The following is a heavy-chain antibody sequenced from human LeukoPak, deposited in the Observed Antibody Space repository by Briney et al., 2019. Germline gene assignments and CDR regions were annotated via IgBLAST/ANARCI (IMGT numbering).Heavy chain of an antibody. J-gene: IGHJ4*02. D-gene: IGHD7-27*01. Sequence: SETLSLTCAVSGASVSSGGYAWSWIRLPPGKGLEWTGYNGNSNYNPSLKSRVTISLDTSKNQFSLKLTSVTAADTAIYYCARDHWGSLDYWGQGALVTVSS. CDR1: GASVSSGGYA. CDR2: NGNS. V-gene: IGHV4-61*08. CDR3: ARDHWGSLDY.